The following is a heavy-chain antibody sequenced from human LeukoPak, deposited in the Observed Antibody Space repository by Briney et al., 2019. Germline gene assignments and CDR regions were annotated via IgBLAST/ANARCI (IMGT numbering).Heavy chain of an antibody. J-gene: IGHJ4*02. V-gene: IGHV3-7*01. CDR1: GFTFSKSW. CDR2: INKDGSET. Sequence: GGSLRLSCAASGFTFSKSWMSWVRQAPGKGLEWVARINKDGSETFCVDSVMGRFTISRDNTKSSLYLQVNSLRGEDTAVYYCAKGGRSDFDYWGQGTLVTVSS. CDR3: AKGGRSDFDY.